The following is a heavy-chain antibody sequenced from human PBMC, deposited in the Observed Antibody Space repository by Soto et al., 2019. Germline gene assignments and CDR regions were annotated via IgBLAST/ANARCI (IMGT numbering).Heavy chain of an antibody. V-gene: IGHV1-69*13. CDR1: GGTFSTYA. D-gene: IGHD3-16*02. Sequence: ASVKVSCKASGGTFSTYAISWVRQAPGQGLEWMGGIIPIFGTANYAQKFQGRVTITADESTSTAYMELSSLRSEDTAVYYCARDGEYRYGQIPYGMDVWGQGTTVTVSS. J-gene: IGHJ6*02. CDR2: IIPIFGTA. CDR3: ARDGEYRYGQIPYGMDV.